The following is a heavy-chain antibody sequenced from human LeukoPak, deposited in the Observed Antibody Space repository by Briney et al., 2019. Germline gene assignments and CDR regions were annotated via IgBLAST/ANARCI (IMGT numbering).Heavy chain of an antibody. D-gene: IGHD6-25*01. V-gene: IGHV3-33*01. J-gene: IGHJ4*02. CDR1: GFTFSSYG. CDR2: IWYDGINK. Sequence: GRSLRLSCAASGFTFSSYGMHWVRQAPGKGLEWVAVIWYDGINKHYADSVKGRFTISRDNSKNTLDLQMNSLRAEDTAVYHCARDRGYSNGPADNWGQGTLVIVSS. CDR3: ARDRGYSNGPADN.